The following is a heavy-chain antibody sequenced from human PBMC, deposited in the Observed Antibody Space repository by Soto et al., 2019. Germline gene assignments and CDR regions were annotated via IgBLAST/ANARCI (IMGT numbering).Heavy chain of an antibody. J-gene: IGHJ4*02. CDR3: ARDLNDGLSY. CDR1: GYTFTSYA. CDR2: INAGNGNT. Sequence: ASVNVSCKAAGYTFTSYAMHWGRQAPGQRLEWMGWINAGNGNTKYSQKFQGRVTITRDTSASTAYMELSSLRSEDTAVYYCARDLNDGLSYWGQGTLVTVSS. V-gene: IGHV1-3*01. D-gene: IGHD1-1*01.